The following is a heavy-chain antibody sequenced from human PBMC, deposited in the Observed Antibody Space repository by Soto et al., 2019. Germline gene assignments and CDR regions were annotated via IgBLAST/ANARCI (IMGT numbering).Heavy chain of an antibody. J-gene: IGHJ6*02. V-gene: IGHV1-58*01. Sequence: VKVSCKASGFTFTSSAVQWVRQARGQRLEWIGWIVVGSGNTNYAQKFQERVTITRDMSTSTAYMELSSLRSEDTAVYYCAAGQGVGATPSYYYYGMDVWGQGTTVTVSS. D-gene: IGHD1-26*01. CDR1: GFTFTSSA. CDR2: IVVGSGNT. CDR3: AAGQGVGATPSYYYYGMDV.